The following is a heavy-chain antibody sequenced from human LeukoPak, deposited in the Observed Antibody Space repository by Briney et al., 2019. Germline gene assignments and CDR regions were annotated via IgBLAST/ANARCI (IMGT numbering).Heavy chain of an antibody. V-gene: IGHV4-4*09. J-gene: IGHJ6*03. CDR1: GGSISSYY. CDR2: IYTSGST. D-gene: IGHD1-26*01. Sequence: SETLSLTCTISGGSISSYYWSWIRQPPGKGLEWIGYIYTSGSTNYNPSLKSRVTISVDTSKNQFSLKLSSVTAADTAVYYCASFSVSGDYMDVWGKGTTVTVSS. CDR3: ASFSVSGDYMDV.